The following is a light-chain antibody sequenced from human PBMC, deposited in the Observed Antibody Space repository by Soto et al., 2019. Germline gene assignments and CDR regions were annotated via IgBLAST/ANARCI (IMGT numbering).Light chain of an antibody. CDR1: PSVTNF. CDR2: GAF. J-gene: IGKJ5*01. V-gene: IGKV3D-15*01. CDR3: QQYYSTPIT. Sequence: EIVLTQSPATLSLSPGERATLSCRASPSVTNFLAWYQQKPGQAPRLLTYGAFNRATGIPARFSGSGSGTDFTLTISSLQAEDVAVYYCQQYYSTPITFGQGTRLEIK.